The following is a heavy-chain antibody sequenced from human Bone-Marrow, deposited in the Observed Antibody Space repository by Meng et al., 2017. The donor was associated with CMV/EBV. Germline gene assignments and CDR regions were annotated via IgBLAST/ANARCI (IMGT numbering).Heavy chain of an antibody. CDR3: ARDTYYYYDSSGYYSPYGMDV. CDR2: ISSSSSYI. J-gene: IGHJ6*02. Sequence: GESLKISCAASGFTFSSYSMNWVRQAPGKGLEWVSSISSSSSYIYYADSVKGRFTISRDNAKNSLYLQMNSLRAEDTALYYCARDTYYYYDSSGYYSPYGMDVWGQGTTVTVSS. V-gene: IGHV3-21*04. D-gene: IGHD3-22*01. CDR1: GFTFSSYS.